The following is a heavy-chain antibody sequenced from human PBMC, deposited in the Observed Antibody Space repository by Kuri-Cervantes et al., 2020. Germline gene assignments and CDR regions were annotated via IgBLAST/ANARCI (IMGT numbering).Heavy chain of an antibody. CDR3: AKEAMKAVTGTFYFDY. J-gene: IGHJ4*02. CDR1: GFTFSSYA. CDR2: ISGSGGST. Sequence: LSLTCAASGFTFSSYAMSWVRQAPGKGLEWVSAISGSGGSTYYADSVRGRFTISRDNYKNTLYLQMNSLRAEDTAVYYCAKEAMKAVTGTFYFDYWGQGTLVTVSS. V-gene: IGHV3-23*01. D-gene: IGHD6-19*01.